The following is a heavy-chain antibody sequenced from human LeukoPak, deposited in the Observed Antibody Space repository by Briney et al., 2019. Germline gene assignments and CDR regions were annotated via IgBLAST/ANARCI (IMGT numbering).Heavy chain of an antibody. J-gene: IGHJ4*02. CDR2: ISLSGGTI. Sequence: PGGSLRLSCAASGFTFSDYYMSWIRQAPGKGLEWVSHISLSGGTIHYADSVKGRFTVSRDNAKNSLYLQMNSLRAEDTTVYYCARDFPTITSWYYFDSWGQGALVVVSS. D-gene: IGHD2-2*01. V-gene: IGHV3-11*01. CDR3: ARDFPTITSWYYFDS. CDR1: GFTFSDYY.